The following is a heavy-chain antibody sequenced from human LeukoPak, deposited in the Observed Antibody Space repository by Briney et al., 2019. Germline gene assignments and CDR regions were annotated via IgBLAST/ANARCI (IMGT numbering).Heavy chain of an antibody. V-gene: IGHV3-23*01. CDR3: VKAAGGTRSNGDCYSRVFDY. Sequence: PGGSLRLSCVASEFTFSNYAMNWVRQVPGKGLEWVSIITNTGGDRKYAGSVKGRFTIYRDNSKSTLYLQMNSLRAEDTATYYCVKAAGGTRSNGDCYSRVFDYWSQGTLVTVSS. CDR1: EFTFSNYA. J-gene: IGHJ4*02. CDR2: ITNTGGDR. D-gene: IGHD2-21*02.